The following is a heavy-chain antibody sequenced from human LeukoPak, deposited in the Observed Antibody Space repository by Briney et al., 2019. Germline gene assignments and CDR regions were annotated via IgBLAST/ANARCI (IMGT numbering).Heavy chain of an antibody. CDR3: AKDLPYYYGSGSSFDY. Sequence: PGGSLRLSCAASGFTFSSYAMSWLRQAPGKGLEWVSAISGSGGSTYYADSVKGRFTISRDNSKNTLYLQMNSLRAEDTAVYYRAKDLPYYYGSGSSFDYWGQGTLVTVSS. V-gene: IGHV3-23*01. D-gene: IGHD3-10*01. J-gene: IGHJ4*02. CDR1: GFTFSSYA. CDR2: ISGSGGST.